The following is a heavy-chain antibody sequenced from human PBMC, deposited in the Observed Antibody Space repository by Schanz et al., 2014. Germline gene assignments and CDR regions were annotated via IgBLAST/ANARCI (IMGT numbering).Heavy chain of an antibody. CDR2: VYTSGST. D-gene: IGHD4-17*01. CDR1: GGSISSGSYF. V-gene: IGHV4-61*02. CDR3: ARDRGRGDLPGDI. J-gene: IGHJ3*02. Sequence: QVQLQQWGAGLLKPSETLSLTCSVSGGSISSGSYFWSWIRQPPGKGLEWIGRVYTSGSTNYNPSLKSRVTISVDTSKNQFSLNLSSATAADTAVYYCARDRGRGDLPGDIWGQGTMVTVSS.